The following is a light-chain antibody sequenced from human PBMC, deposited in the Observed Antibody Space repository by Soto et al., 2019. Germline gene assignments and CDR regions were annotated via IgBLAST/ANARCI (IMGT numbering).Light chain of an antibody. J-gene: IGLJ1*01. CDR3: SAWDVRSNGYV. CDR1: NSQIGSKT. Sequence: SVLNQPPPASGAPRQRGTLSFSGNNSQIGSKTVNWYQQLPGTAPKLLIYSNCQRPSGVPDRFSGSKSGTSASLAISGLQSEDEADYYCSAWDVRSNGYVFGTVTMVTVL. V-gene: IGLV1-44*01. CDR2: SNC.